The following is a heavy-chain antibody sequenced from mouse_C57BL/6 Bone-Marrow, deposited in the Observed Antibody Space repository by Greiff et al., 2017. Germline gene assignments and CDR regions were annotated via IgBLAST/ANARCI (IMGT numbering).Heavy chain of an antibody. J-gene: IGHJ1*03. Sequence: LEWVAYISSGGDYIYYADTVKGRFTISRDNARNTLYLQMSSLKSEDTAMYYCTREGWIITVPYWYFDVWGTGTTVTVSS. CDR2: ISSGGDYI. V-gene: IGHV5-9-1*02. CDR3: TREGWIITVPYWYFDV. D-gene: IGHD1-1*01.